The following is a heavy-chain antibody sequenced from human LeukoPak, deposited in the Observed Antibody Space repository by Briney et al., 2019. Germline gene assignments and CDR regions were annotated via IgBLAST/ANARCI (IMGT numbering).Heavy chain of an antibody. CDR2: ISGSGGST. D-gene: IGHD3-9*01. J-gene: IGHJ4*02. Sequence: GGPLRLSCAASGFTFSSYAMSWVRQAPGKGLEWVSAISGSGGSTYYADSVKGRFTISRDNSKNTLYLQMNSLRAKDTAVYYCAREESDILTGYYIGNWGQGTLVTVSS. CDR3: AREESDILTGYYIGN. V-gene: IGHV3-23*01. CDR1: GFTFSSYA.